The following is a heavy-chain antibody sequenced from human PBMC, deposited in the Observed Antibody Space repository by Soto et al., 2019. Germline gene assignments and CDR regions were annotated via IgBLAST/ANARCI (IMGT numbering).Heavy chain of an antibody. J-gene: IGHJ5*02. D-gene: IGHD2-2*01. Sequence: DSVKVSCKASGYTFTTYDINWVRQAPGQGLEWMGWMNPNRTNTGYAEKFQGRVTMTRDTSISTAYMELSSLRYDDTAVYYCVRGGFLSHDHVIIAPATLGFDPWGQGTLVTVSS. V-gene: IGHV1-8*01. CDR1: GYTFTTYD. CDR3: VRGGFLSHDHVIIAPATLGFDP. CDR2: MNPNRTNT.